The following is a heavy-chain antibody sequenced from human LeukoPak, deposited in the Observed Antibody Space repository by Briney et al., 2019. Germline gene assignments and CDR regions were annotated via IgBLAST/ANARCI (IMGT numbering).Heavy chain of an antibody. CDR2: FDPEDGET. Sequence: ASVKVSCKVSGYTLTELSMHWVRQAPGKGLEWMGGFDPEDGETIYAQKFQGRVTMTEDTSTDTAYMELSSLRAEDTAVYYCAKDGPIGVVVVITPYYFDYWGQGTLVTVSS. CDR1: GYTLTELS. J-gene: IGHJ4*02. CDR3: AKDGPIGVVVVITPYYFDY. V-gene: IGHV1-24*01. D-gene: IGHD3-22*01.